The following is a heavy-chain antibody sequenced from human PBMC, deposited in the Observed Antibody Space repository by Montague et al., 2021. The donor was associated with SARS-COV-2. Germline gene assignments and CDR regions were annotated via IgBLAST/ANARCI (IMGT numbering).Heavy chain of an antibody. J-gene: IGHJ6*02. Sequence: SETLSLTCAVYGGPFSGDGSFSGYYWTWIRQTPGKGLEWIGEINHTGSSNYNPSFKSRVIMSVDTSKNQFSPKLSSVTAADTAVYYCARFAYRLLFIASYYGMDVWGQGTTVTVSS. V-gene: IGHV4-34*01. CDR3: ARFAYRLLFIASYYGMDV. D-gene: IGHD2-2*01. CDR1: GGPFSGDGSFSGYY. CDR2: INHTGSS.